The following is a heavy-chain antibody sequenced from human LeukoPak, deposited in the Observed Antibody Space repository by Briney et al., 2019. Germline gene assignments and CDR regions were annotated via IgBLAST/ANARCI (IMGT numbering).Heavy chain of an antibody. D-gene: IGHD6-19*01. Sequence: GGSLRLSCAASGFTVSSNYMSWVRLAPGKGLEWVSVIYSGGSTYYADSVKGRFTISRDNSKNTLYLQMNSLRAEDTAVYYCARSSSGRYGGYYFDYWGQGTLVTVSS. CDR1: GFTVSSNY. CDR3: ARSSSGRYGGYYFDY. V-gene: IGHV3-66*02. J-gene: IGHJ4*02. CDR2: IYSGGST.